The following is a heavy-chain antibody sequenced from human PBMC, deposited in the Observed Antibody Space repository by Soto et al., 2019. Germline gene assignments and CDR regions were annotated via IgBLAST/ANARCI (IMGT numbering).Heavy chain of an antibody. J-gene: IGHJ5*02. Sequence: QVQLVQSGAEVKKPGASVKVSCKASGYTFTSYGISWVRQAPGQGLEWMGWISAYNGNTNYAQKLQGRVTMTTDTSTRTAYMELRSLRSDDTAVYDCARDFPHSGSYSGNWFDPWGQGTLVTVSS. CDR1: GYTFTSYG. D-gene: IGHD1-26*01. V-gene: IGHV1-18*04. CDR2: ISAYNGNT. CDR3: ARDFPHSGSYSGNWFDP.